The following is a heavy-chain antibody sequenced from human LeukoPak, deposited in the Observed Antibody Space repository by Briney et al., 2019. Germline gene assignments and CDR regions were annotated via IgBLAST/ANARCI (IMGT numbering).Heavy chain of an antibody. CDR1: GYTFTGYY. CDR2: INPNSGGT. D-gene: IGHD4-23*01. CDR3: ARARYRGNQIDY. V-gene: IGHV1-2*06. J-gene: IGHJ4*02. Sequence: GASVKVSCKASGYTFTGYYIHWVRQAPGQGLEWMGRINPNSGGTNYAQKFQGRVTMTRDTSINTAYMELSSLRSEDMAVYYCARARYRGNQIDYWGQGTLVTVSS.